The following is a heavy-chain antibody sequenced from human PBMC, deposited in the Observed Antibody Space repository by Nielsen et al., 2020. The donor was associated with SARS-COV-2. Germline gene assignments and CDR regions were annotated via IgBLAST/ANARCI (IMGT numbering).Heavy chain of an antibody. CDR3: ARLFYDVDY. V-gene: IGHV4-39*07. D-gene: IGHD3-3*01. J-gene: IGHJ4*02. Sequence: SETLSLTCTVSGGSISSSSYYWGWIRQPPGKGLEWIGSIYYSGSTYYNPSLKSRVTISVDTSKNQFSLKLSSVTAADTAVYYCARLFYDVDYWGQGTLVTVSS. CDR1: GGSISSSSYY. CDR2: IYYSGST.